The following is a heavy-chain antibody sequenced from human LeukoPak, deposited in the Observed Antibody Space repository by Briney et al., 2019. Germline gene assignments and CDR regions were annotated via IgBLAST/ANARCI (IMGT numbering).Heavy chain of an antibody. CDR3: ARETSVDQLVRNWFDP. Sequence: ASVEVSCKASGYTFTSYAMNWMRQAPGQGLEWMGWINTNTGNPTYAEDFTGRFVFSLDTSVNTTYLQIHSLKAEDTAVYYCARETSVDQLVRNWFDPWGQGTLVTVSS. J-gene: IGHJ5*02. CDR1: GYTFTSYA. V-gene: IGHV7-4-1*01. D-gene: IGHD6-13*01. CDR2: INTNTGNP.